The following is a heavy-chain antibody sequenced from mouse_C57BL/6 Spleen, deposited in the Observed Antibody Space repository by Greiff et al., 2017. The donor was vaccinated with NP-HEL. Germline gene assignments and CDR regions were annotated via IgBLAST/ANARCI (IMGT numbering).Heavy chain of an antibody. V-gene: IGHV1-9*01. J-gene: IGHJ4*01. CDR3: ARGGGYDGYYDSYYYAMDY. CDR2: ILPGSGST. CDR1: GYTFTGYW. Sequence: VQLQQSGAELMKPGASVKLSCKATGYTFTGYWIEWVKQRPGHGLEWIGEILPGSGSTNYNEKFKGKATFTADTSSNTAYMQLSSLTTEDSAIYYCARGGGYDGYYDSYYYAMDYWGQGTSVTVSS. D-gene: IGHD2-3*01.